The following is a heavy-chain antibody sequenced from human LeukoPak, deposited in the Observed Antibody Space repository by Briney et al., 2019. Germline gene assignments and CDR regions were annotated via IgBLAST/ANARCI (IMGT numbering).Heavy chain of an antibody. CDR1: GFTFSHYA. D-gene: IGHD6-13*01. V-gene: IGHV3-30*09. CDR3: ARGLGYSSSWYGENYFDY. CDR2: ISHDGDNK. J-gene: IGHJ4*02. Sequence: GGSLRPSCAASGFTFSHYAIHWVRQAPGRGLEWVAVISHDGDNKYYGDSVKGRFAISGDNSKNTLYLQMNSLRPEDTAVYYCARGLGYSSSWYGENYFDYWGQGTLVTVSS.